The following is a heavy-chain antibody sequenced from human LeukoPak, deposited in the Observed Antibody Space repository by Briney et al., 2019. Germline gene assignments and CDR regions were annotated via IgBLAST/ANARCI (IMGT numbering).Heavy chain of an antibody. CDR2: ISWNSGSI. Sequence: GGSLRLSCAASGFTFDDYAMHWVRHAPGKGLEWVPGISWNSGSIGYADSVKGRFTISRDNAKNSLYLQMNSLRAEDTALYYCAKDRGYHGSGSVYFDYWGQGTLVTVSS. J-gene: IGHJ4*02. V-gene: IGHV3-9*01. D-gene: IGHD3-10*01. CDR1: GFTFDDYA. CDR3: AKDRGYHGSGSVYFDY.